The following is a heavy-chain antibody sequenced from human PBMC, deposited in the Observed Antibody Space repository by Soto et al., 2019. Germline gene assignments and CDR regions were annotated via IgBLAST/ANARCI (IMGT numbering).Heavy chain of an antibody. D-gene: IGHD4-4*01. CDR2: IIPLIGTA. V-gene: IGHV1-69*18. CDR3: ARVVMTTVPASFYYGLDV. Sequence: QVQLVQSGAEVRKPGSSVTVSCKASGGTFSTYGITWVRQAPGQGLELMGNIIPLIGTANYAQRFRGRVPITADESTTTAYMELTSLRSEDTAVYYCARVVMTTVPASFYYGLDVWGQGTTVTVSS. J-gene: IGHJ6*02. CDR1: GGTFSTYG.